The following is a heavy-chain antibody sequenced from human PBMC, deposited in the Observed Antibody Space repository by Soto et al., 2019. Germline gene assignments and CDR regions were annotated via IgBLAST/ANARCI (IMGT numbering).Heavy chain of an antibody. CDR2: IYSGGST. J-gene: IGHJ4*02. D-gene: IGHD4-17*01. CDR3: ARVRYGDYAGLRDY. Sequence: EVQLVESGGGLVQPGGSLRLSCAASGFTVSSNYMSWVRQAPGKGLEWVSVIYSGGSTYYADSVKGRFTISRDNSKNTLYLQMSSLRAEDTAVYYCARVRYGDYAGLRDYWGQGTLVTVSS. CDR1: GFTVSSNY. V-gene: IGHV3-66*01.